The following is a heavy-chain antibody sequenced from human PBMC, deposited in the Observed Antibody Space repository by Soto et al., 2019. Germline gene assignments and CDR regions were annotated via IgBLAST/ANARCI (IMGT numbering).Heavy chain of an antibody. CDR2: INPGDSDI. J-gene: IGHJ6*02. CDR3: ARHEHFYYYYYGMDV. V-gene: IGHV5-51*01. Sequence: PGESLKISCKASGYSFTTYWIAWVRQMPGKGLEWMGIINPGDSDIRYSPSFQGQVTISADNSISTAYLQWSSLKASDTAMYYCARHEHFYYYYYGMDVWGQGTAVTVSS. CDR1: GYSFTTYW.